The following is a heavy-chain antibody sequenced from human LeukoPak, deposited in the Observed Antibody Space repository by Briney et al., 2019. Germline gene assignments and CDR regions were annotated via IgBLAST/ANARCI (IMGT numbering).Heavy chain of an antibody. V-gene: IGHV4-61*01. CDR1: GGSVSSGNYY. Sequence: PSETLSLTCTVSGGSVSSGNYYWSWIRQPPGKGLEWIGYIHYTGSPNYNPSLKSRVTISVDTSKNQFSLRLNSVTAADTAVYYCARVDTVTTTFDYWSQGTLVTVSS. CDR3: ARVDTVTTTFDY. D-gene: IGHD4-17*01. J-gene: IGHJ4*02. CDR2: IHYTGSP.